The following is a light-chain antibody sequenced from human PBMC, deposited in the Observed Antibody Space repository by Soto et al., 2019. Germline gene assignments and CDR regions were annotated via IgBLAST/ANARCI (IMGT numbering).Light chain of an antibody. CDR1: SSDVGGYNH. CDR2: AVS. CDR3: CSYTSLSTVV. Sequence: QSVLTQPASVSGSPGQSITISCTGTSSDVGGYNHVSWYQHSPGKAPKLILFAVSDRPSGVSHRFSGSKSGNTASLTNSGLQAEDEADYYCCSYTSLSTVVFGGGTKLTV. J-gene: IGLJ2*01. V-gene: IGLV2-14*01.